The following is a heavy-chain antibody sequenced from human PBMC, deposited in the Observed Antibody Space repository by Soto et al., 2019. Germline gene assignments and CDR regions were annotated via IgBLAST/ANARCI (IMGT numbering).Heavy chain of an antibody. CDR3: AMFYSSSSSFDY. CDR1: GGTFSSYT. D-gene: IGHD6-6*01. CDR2: IIPILGIA. J-gene: IGHJ4*02. V-gene: IGHV1-69*02. Sequence: QVQLVQSGAEVKKPGSSVKVSCKASGGTFSSYTISWVRQAPGQGLEWMGRIIPILGIANYAQKYQGRVTITADKSTSTAYMELSSLRSEDTAVYYCAMFYSSSSSFDYWGQGTLVTVSS.